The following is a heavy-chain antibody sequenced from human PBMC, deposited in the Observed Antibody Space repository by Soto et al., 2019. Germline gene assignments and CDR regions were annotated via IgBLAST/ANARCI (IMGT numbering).Heavy chain of an antibody. V-gene: IGHV3-33*01. D-gene: IGHD5-12*01. Sequence: QVQLVESGGGVVQPGRSLRLSCAASGFTFSSYGMHWVRQAPGKGLELVAVIWYDGSNKYYADSVKGRFTISRDNSKNTLHLQMNSLRAEDTAVYYCARDQRGYDGAFDYWGQGTLVTVSS. J-gene: IGHJ4*02. CDR3: ARDQRGYDGAFDY. CDR1: GFTFSSYG. CDR2: IWYDGSNK.